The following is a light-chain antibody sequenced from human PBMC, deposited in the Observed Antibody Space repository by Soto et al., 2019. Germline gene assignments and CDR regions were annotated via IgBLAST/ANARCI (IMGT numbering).Light chain of an antibody. J-gene: IGKJ3*01. Sequence: DIQMTQSPSTLSASVGDRVTITCRASQSISSWLAWYQQKPGKAPKLLIYKASNLESGVPSRFSGSGSGTEFTLTISSLQPDDFATYYCKQYNSFGPGTKVDIK. CDR3: KQYNS. CDR2: KAS. CDR1: QSISSW. V-gene: IGKV1-5*03.